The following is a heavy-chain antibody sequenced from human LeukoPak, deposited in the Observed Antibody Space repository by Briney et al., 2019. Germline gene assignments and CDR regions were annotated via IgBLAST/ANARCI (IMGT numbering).Heavy chain of an antibody. CDR1: GGSFSDYY. D-gene: IGHD3-10*01. CDR2: INHSRGT. CDR3: ARRVRHFLLWFGETGYNWFDP. J-gene: IGHJ5*02. V-gene: IGHV4-34*01. Sequence: SETLSLTCAVYGGSFSDYYWSWIRQSPGKGLEWIGEINHSRGTNYNPSLKSRVSISVDTSKKQFSLKLSSVTAADTAVYYCARRVRHFLLWFGETGYNWFDPWGQGTLVTVSS.